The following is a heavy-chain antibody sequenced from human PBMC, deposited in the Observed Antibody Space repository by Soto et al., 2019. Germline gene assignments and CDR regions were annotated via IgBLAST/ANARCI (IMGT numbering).Heavy chain of an antibody. J-gene: IGHJ6*03. CDR1: GFTFSSYA. Sequence: GALRLSCAASGFTFSSYAMSWVRQAPGKGLEWVSAISGSGGSTYYADSVKGRFTISRDNSKNTLYLQMNSLRAEDTAVYYCAKDAVGATHYYYYMDVWGKGTTVTVSS. V-gene: IGHV3-23*01. CDR2: ISGSGGST. D-gene: IGHD3-16*01. CDR3: AKDAVGATHYYYYMDV.